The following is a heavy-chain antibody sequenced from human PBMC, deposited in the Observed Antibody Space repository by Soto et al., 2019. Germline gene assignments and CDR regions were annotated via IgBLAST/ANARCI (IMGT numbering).Heavy chain of an antibody. Sequence: GGSLRLSCAASGFTFSTNWMHWVRRPPGEGLVWVARITSDGSSTTYADSVRGRFTISRDNAKNTLYLQMNSLRADDTAVYYCVKHFDRWGQGTLVTVSS. J-gene: IGHJ4*02. CDR1: GFTFSTNW. CDR3: VKHFDR. V-gene: IGHV3-74*01. CDR2: ITSDGSST.